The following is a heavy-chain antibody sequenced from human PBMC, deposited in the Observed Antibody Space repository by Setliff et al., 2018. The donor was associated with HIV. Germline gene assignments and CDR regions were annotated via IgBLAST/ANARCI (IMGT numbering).Heavy chain of an antibody. J-gene: IGHJ5*02. CDR2: IHHAGGT. D-gene: IGHD2-21*02. CDR3: ARHDCGGNCDINWFDP. Sequence: SETLSLTCAVSGYSISSNFLWGWVRQPPGQGLEWIGSIHHAGGTYYNPSLKSRVRISLDTSKNQFSLKLSSVTAADTAVYYCARHDCGGNCDINWFDPWGQGTLVTVSS. V-gene: IGHV4-38-2*01. CDR1: GYSISSNFL.